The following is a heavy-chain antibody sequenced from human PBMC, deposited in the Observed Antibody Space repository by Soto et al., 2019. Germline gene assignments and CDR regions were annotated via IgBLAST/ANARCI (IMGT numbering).Heavy chain of an antibody. CDR1: GGSISSYY. D-gene: IGHD3-10*01. V-gene: IGHV4-59*01. J-gene: IGHJ3*02. CDR2: IYCSGST. CDR3: ARDRDYGAFDI. Sequence: SETLSLTCTVSGGSISSYYWSWIRQPPGKGLEWIGYIYCSGSTNYNPSLKSRVTISVDTSKNQFSLKLSSVTAADTAVYYCARDRDYGAFDIWGQGTMVTVSS.